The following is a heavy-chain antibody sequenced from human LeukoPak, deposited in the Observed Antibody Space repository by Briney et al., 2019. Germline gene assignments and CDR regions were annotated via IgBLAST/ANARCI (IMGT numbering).Heavy chain of an antibody. CDR2: IKQDGSEE. D-gene: IGHD1-26*01. Sequence: GSLRLSCAASGFTFSSYWMSWVRQAPGKGLEWVANIKQDGSEEYYVDSVKSRFAISRDNAKNSLYLQMNSLRAEDTAVYYCARDSWSSAPFDYWGQGTLVTVSS. V-gene: IGHV3-7*03. CDR3: ARDSWSSAPFDY. J-gene: IGHJ4*02. CDR1: GFTFSSYW.